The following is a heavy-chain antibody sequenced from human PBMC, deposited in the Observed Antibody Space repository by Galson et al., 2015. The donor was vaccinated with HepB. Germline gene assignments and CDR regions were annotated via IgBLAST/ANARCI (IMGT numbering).Heavy chain of an antibody. J-gene: IGHJ5*02. D-gene: IGHD3-3*01. Sequence: SLRLSCAASGFTFDDYAMHWVRQAPGKGLEWVSGISWNSGSIGYADSVKGRFTISRDNAKNSLYLQMNSLRAEDTALYHCARDGGITIFGVVTDWFDPWGQGTLVTVSS. V-gene: IGHV3-9*01. CDR2: ISWNSGSI. CDR3: ARDGGITIFGVVTDWFDP. CDR1: GFTFDDYA.